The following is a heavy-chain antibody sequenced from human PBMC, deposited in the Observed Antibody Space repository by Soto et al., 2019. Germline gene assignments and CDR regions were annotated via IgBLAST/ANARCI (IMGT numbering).Heavy chain of an antibody. CDR2: IWHDGSNK. CDR3: ARGSDYGDYSDWFAP. CDR1: GFTFSSYG. V-gene: IGHV3-33*01. D-gene: IGHD4-17*01. Sequence: QVQLVESGGGVVQPGRSLRLSCAASGFTFSSYGMHWVRQAPGKGLEWVAVIWHDGSNKYYADSVKGRFTISRDNSKNTLYLQMNSLRAEDTAVYYCARGSDYGDYSDWFAPWGQGTLVTVSS. J-gene: IGHJ5*02.